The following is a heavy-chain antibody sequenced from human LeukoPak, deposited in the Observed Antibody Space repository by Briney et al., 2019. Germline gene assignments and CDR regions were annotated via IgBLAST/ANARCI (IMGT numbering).Heavy chain of an antibody. CDR1: EFTFSDYA. V-gene: IGHV3-23*01. J-gene: IGHJ4*02. CDR3: AKGLHLAAADY. D-gene: IGHD6-13*01. CDR2: ISSSGGRT. Sequence: PGGSLRLSCTASEFTFSDYAMSWVRQAPGKGVEWVSAISSSGGRTYFGGSVNGRFTITRDNSKTTLYLQMNSRRAGDTAVYYCAKGLHLAAADYWGQGTLVTVSS.